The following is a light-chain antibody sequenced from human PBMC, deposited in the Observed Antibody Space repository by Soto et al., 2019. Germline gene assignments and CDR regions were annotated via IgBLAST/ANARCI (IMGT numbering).Light chain of an antibody. CDR1: QGVSSTY. V-gene: IGKV3-20*01. J-gene: IGKJ1*01. CDR3: QHYGSSRT. CDR2: GTS. Sequence: EILLTQSPGTLSMSPGERATLSCRASQGVSSTYLAWYQQKSGQAPRLLLYGTSSRATGIPERFSGSGSGTDFTLTISRLEPEDFAVYYCQHYGSSRTFGQGTKVEI.